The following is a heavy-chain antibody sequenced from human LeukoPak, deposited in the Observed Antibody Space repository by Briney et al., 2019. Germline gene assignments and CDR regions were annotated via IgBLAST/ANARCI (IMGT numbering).Heavy chain of an antibody. J-gene: IGHJ4*02. V-gene: IGHV3-23*01. CDR2: VSANGGST. CDR1: GFTFGSYA. Sequence: QPGGSLRLSCAASGFTFGSYAMSWVRQAPGKGLEWVSSVSANGGSTYYADSVKGRFTISRDNSKNTLYLQMNSLRAEDTAVYYCAKVLEWLSYFDYWGQGTLVTVSS. D-gene: IGHD3-3*01. CDR3: AKVLEWLSYFDY.